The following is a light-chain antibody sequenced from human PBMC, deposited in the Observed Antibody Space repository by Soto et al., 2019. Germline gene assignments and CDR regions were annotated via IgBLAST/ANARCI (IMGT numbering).Light chain of an antibody. CDR3: QPLLSYPIT. J-gene: IGKJ1*01. CDR2: AAS. CDR1: QGISSY. Sequence: EIQLTQSPSFLSASVGDRVTITCLASQGISSYLAWYQQKPGKAPKLLIYAASTLQSGVPLRFSGSGSGTSFTLTISSLQPEDFATYYCQPLLSYPITFGQGTKVEIK. V-gene: IGKV1-9*01.